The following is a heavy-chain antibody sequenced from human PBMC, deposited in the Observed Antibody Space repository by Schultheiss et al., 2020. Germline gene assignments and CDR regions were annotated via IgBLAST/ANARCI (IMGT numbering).Heavy chain of an antibody. Sequence: LSLTCAVYGGSFSGYYWSWIRQPPGKGLEWVSYISSSSSTIYYADSVKGRFTMSRDNSKNTLYLQMNSLRAEDTAVYYCARGTVTTILGYWGQGTLVTVSS. CDR3: ARGTVTTILGY. CDR1: GGSFSGYY. D-gene: IGHD4-17*01. J-gene: IGHJ4*02. CDR2: ISSSSSTI. V-gene: IGHV3-11*01.